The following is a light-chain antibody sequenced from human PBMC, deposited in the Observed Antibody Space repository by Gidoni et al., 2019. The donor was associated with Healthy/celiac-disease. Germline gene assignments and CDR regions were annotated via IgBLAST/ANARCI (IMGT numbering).Light chain of an antibody. CDR1: QSVSSY. J-gene: IGKJ2*01. V-gene: IGKV3-11*01. CDR3: QQRSNWPYT. Sequence: EILLTPSPATLSLSPGERAPLCCRASQSVSSYLAWYQQKPGQAPRLLIYDASNRATGIPARFSGSGSGTDFTLTISSLEPEDFAVYYCQQRSNWPYTFGQGTKLEIK. CDR2: DAS.